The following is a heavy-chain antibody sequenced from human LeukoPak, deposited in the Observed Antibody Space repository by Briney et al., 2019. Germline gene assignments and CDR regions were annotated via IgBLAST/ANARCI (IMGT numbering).Heavy chain of an antibody. CDR3: ARGDAPGGIYYYAMDV. CDR2: TYYRSRWYN. CDR1: GDSVSSNSAA. J-gene: IGHJ6*02. V-gene: IGHV6-1*01. Sequence: SQTLSLTCAISGDSVSSNSAAWNWVRQSPSRGLEWLGRTYYRSRWYNDYAISVKSRMKINPDTSKNQFSLQLNSVTPEDTAVYYCARGDAPGGIYYYAMDVWGQGTTVTASS. D-gene: IGHD1-14*01.